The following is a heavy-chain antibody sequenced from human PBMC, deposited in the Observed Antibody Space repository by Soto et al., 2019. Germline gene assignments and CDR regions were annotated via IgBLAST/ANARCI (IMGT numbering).Heavy chain of an antibody. J-gene: IGHJ5*02. V-gene: IGHV1-18*01. Sequence: QVQLVQSGAEVKKPGASVKVSCKASGYTFTSYGISWVRQAPGQGLEWMGWISAYNGNTNYAQKLQGRVTMTTDTXTTXAYMELRSLRSDDTAVYYCARVGYSYGFDPNWFDPWGQGTLVTVSS. CDR3: ARVGYSYGFDPNWFDP. CDR2: ISAYNGNT. D-gene: IGHD5-18*01. CDR1: GYTFTSYG.